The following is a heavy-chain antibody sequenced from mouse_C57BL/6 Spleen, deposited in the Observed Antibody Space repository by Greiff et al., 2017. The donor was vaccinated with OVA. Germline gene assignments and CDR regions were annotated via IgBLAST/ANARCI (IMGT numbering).Heavy chain of an antibody. CDR3: ARERFGYYYFDY. D-gene: IGHD2-3*01. J-gene: IGHJ2*01. CDR2: IDPSDSET. V-gene: IGHV1-52*01. CDR1: GYTFTSYW. Sequence: QVQLKQPGAELVRPGSSVKLSCKASGYTFTSYWMHWVKQRPIQGLEWIGNIDPSDSETHYNQKFKDKATLTVDKSSSTAYMQLSSLTSEDSAVYYCARERFGYYYFDYWGQGTTLTVSS.